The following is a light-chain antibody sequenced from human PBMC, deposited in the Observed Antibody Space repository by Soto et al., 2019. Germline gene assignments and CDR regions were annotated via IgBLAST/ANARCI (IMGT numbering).Light chain of an antibody. CDR1: SSDVGSYNL. V-gene: IGLV2-23*01. CDR3: CSYAGRSTPYV. CDR2: EDN. J-gene: IGLJ1*01. Sequence: QSALTQPASVSGSPGQSITISCTGTSSDVGSYNLVSWYQQHPGKAPKLMIYEDNDRPSGVSHRFSGSKSGNTASLTISGLQAEDEADYFCCSYAGRSTPYVFGTGTKVTVL.